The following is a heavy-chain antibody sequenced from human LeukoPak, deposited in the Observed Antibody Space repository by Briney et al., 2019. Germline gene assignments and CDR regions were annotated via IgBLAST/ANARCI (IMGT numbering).Heavy chain of an antibody. J-gene: IGHJ2*01. V-gene: IGHV3-66*01. CDR3: AREGKEPGSGYFDL. Sequence: AGGSLRLSCAASGFTVSSNYMSWVRQAPGKGLERVSVIYGGGSTFHADSVQGRFAISRDNSKNMLYLHMNALRVEDTAVYYCAREGKEPGSGYFDLWGRGTVVTVSS. CDR1: GFTVSSNY. D-gene: IGHD2-15*01. CDR2: IYGGGST.